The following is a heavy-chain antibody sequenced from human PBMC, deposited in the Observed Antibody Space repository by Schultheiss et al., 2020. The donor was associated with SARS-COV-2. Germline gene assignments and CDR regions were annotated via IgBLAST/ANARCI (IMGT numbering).Heavy chain of an antibody. CDR1: GGSFSGYY. J-gene: IGHJ3*02. CDR3: AKDLTLAAQETVSAFDI. D-gene: IGHD6-6*01. CDR2: IYYSGST. Sequence: SETLSLTCAVYGGSFSGYYWSWIRQPPGKGLEWIGYIYYSGSTNYNPSLKSRVTISVDTSKNQFSLKLSSVTAADTAVYYCAKDLTLAAQETVSAFDIWGQGTMVTVSS. V-gene: IGHV4-59*01.